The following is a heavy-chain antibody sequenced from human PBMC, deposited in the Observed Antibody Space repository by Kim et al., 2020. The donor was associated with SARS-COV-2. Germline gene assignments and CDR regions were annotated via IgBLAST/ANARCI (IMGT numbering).Heavy chain of an antibody. V-gene: IGHV4-61*02. D-gene: IGHD2-15*01. Sequence: SETLSLTCTVSGGSISSGSYYWSWIRQPAGKGLEWIGRIYTSGSTNYNPSLKSRVTISVDTSKNQFSLKLSSVTAADTAVYYCARSGRSAFSHFDYWGQGTLVTVSS. CDR2: IYTSGST. CDR1: GGSISSGSYY. CDR3: ARSGRSAFSHFDY. J-gene: IGHJ4*02.